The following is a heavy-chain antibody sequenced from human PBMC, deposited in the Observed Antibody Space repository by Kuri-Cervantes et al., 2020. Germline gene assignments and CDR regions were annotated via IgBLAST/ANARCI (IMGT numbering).Heavy chain of an antibody. CDR1: GFTFITSA. J-gene: IGHJ4*02. CDR3: ALVRVAGSDY. CDR2: IVVGSGNT. D-gene: IGHD6-19*01. Sequence: SVKVSCKASGFTFITSAVQWVRQARGQRLEWIGWIVVGSGNTYNAQKFQERVTFTRDMSTSTAYMELSSLRSEDTAVYYCALVRVAGSDYWGQGTLVTVSS. V-gene: IGHV1-58*01.